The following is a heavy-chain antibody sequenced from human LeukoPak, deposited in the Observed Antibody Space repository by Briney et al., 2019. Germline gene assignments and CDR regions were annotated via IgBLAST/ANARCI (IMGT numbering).Heavy chain of an antibody. Sequence: GESLKISCKGSGYSFTSYWIGWVRQMPGKGLEWMGIIYPGDSDTRYSPSFQGQVTISADKSISTAYLQWSSLKASDTAMYYCARHSPYTIFGVVIIAPPVYWGQGTLVTVSS. CDR1: GYSFTSYW. CDR3: ARHSPYTIFGVVIIAPPVY. V-gene: IGHV5-51*01. CDR2: IYPGDSDT. D-gene: IGHD3-3*01. J-gene: IGHJ4*02.